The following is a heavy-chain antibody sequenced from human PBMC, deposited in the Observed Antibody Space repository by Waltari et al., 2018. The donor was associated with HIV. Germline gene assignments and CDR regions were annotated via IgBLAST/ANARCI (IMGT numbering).Heavy chain of an antibody. CDR3: ARGLSGPGIFMPYFDT. Sequence: DVQLVESGGGLMQPGGSLRLSYAACAFNSAGTYIMWGRQSPGRGLEWVSVCYADGRPFHADSVTGRFTLASDTSKNIVYLQMNSLRVEDTAVYYCARGLSGPGIFMPYFDTWGHGTLVTVSP. D-gene: IGHD3-22*01. CDR1: AFNSAGTY. J-gene: IGHJ4*01. V-gene: IGHV3-53*01. CDR2: CYADGRP.